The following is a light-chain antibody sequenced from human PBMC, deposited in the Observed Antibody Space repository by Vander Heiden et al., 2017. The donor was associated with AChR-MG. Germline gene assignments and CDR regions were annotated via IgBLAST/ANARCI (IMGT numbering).Light chain of an antibody. Sequence: SYVLTQPPSVSVAPGETARITSGGNNIGSKSVHWYQQKPGQAPVLVVYDDSDRPAGIPERFAGSNSGNTATLTISRVEAGDEADYYCQVWDSSSSVVFGGGTKLTVL. CDR1: NIGSKS. CDR2: DDS. V-gene: IGLV3-21*02. J-gene: IGLJ2*01. CDR3: QVWDSSSSVV.